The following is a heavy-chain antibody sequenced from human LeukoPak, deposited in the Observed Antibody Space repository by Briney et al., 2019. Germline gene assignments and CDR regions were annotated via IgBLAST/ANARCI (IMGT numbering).Heavy chain of an antibody. D-gene: IGHD2-2*01. CDR2: IYTSGST. CDR1: GGSISSGSYY. V-gene: IGHV4-61*02. CDR3: ARAGRNYCSSTSCHGPYYMDV. Sequence: SETLSLTCTVSGGSISSGSYYWSWIRQPAGKGLEWIGRIYTSGSTNYNPSLKSRVTISVDTSKNQFSLKLSSVTAADTAVYYCARAGRNYCSSTSCHGPYYMDVWGKGTTVTVSS. J-gene: IGHJ6*03.